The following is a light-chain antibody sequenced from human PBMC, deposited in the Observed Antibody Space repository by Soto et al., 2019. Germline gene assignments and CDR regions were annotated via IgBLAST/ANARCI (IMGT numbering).Light chain of an antibody. CDR1: SSDVGGYNY. J-gene: IGLJ1*01. CDR2: EVN. CDR3: SSYAGSNNYV. Sequence: QSALTQPPSASGSPGQSVAISCTGTSSDVGGYNYVSWYQLHPGKAPKLMIYEVNMRPSGVPDRFSGSKSGNTASLTVSGLRAEDEADYYCSSYAGSNNYVFGTGTKLPVL. V-gene: IGLV2-8*01.